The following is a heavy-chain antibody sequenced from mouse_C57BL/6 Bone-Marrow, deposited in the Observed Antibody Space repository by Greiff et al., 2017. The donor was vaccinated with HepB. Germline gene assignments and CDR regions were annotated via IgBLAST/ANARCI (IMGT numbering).Heavy chain of an antibody. V-gene: IGHV1-69*01. CDR3: ARPPSY. CDR1: GYTFTSYW. J-gene: IGHJ2*01. Sequence: VQLQQPGAELVMPGASVKLSCKASGYTFTSYWMHWVKQRPGQGLEWIGEIDPSDSYTNYNQKFKGKSTLTVDKSSSTAYMQLSSLTSEDSAVYYCARPPSYWGQGTTLTVSS. CDR2: IDPSDSYT.